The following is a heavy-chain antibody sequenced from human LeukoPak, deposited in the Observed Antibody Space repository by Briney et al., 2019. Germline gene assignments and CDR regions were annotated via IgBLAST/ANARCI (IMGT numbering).Heavy chain of an antibody. CDR2: ISAYSGNT. V-gene: IGHV1-18*01. D-gene: IGHD3-16*01. Sequence: ASVKVSCKASGYTFTSYGISWVRQAPGQGLEWMELISAYSGNTNIAQKLQGRVTMTTDTSTTTAYMELRSLRSDDTAVYFCARGADTGSYGSLVYFDYWGQGTLVTVSS. CDR1: GYTFTSYG. CDR3: ARGADTGSYGSLVYFDY. J-gene: IGHJ4*02.